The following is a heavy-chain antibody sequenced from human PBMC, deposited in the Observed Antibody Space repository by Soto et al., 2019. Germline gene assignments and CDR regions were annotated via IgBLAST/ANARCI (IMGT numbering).Heavy chain of an antibody. CDR2: IIPILGIA. V-gene: IGHV1-69*02. CDR3: ARNTPITMVRGVITAHDAFDI. D-gene: IGHD3-10*01. CDR1: GGTFSSYT. J-gene: IGHJ3*02. Sequence: ASVKVSCKASGGTFSSYTISWVRQAPGQGLEWMGRIIPILGIANYAQKFQGRVTITADKSTSTAYMELSSLRSEDTAVYYCARNTPITMVRGVITAHDAFDIWGQGTMVTVSS.